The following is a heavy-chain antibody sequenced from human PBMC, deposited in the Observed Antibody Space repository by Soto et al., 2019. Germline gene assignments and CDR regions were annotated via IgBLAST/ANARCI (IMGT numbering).Heavy chain of an antibody. V-gene: IGHV4-34*01. CDR1: GGSFSGCY. CDR2: INHSGST. J-gene: IGHJ4*02. Sequence: SETLSLTCAVYGGSFSGCYWSWIRQPPGKGLEWIGEINHSGSTNYNPSLKSRVTISVDTSKNQFSLKLSSVTAADTAVYYCARGRTRYSSRPYDYWGQGTLVTVSS. CDR3: ARGRTRYSSRPYDY. D-gene: IGHD6-13*01.